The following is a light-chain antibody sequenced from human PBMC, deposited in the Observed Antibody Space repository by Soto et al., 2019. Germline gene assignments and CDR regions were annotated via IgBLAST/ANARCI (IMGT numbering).Light chain of an antibody. CDR1: SPKIGSNA. V-gene: IGLV1-44*01. J-gene: IGLJ2*01. CDR3: ATWDDSLNGPV. CDR2: SND. Sequence: QSVLTQPPSVSGAPGETVTISCSGSSPKIGSNAVNWYQQVPATAPKLLIYSNDQLPSGVPDRFSASKSGTSASLAISGLQSEDEADYSCATWDDSLNGPVFGGGTKLTVL.